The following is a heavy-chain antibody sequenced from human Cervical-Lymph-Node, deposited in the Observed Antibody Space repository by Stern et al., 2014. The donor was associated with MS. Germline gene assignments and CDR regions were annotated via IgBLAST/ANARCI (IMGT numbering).Heavy chain of an antibody. V-gene: IGHV3-30*04. CDR1: GFTFSNYA. CDR2: FSLDGGNK. D-gene: IGHD3-10*01. Sequence: QLQLVESGGGVVQPGRSLRLSCAASGFTFSNYAMHWVRQAPGKGLEWVAVFSLDGGNKYYADSVKGRFTISRDNSKNTLYLQMNRLRPEDTALYYCVRERTGINDLDIWGQGTVVTVSS. CDR3: VRERTGINDLDI. J-gene: IGHJ3*02.